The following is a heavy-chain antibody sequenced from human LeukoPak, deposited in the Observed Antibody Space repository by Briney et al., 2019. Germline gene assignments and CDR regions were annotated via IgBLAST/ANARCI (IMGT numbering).Heavy chain of an antibody. J-gene: IGHJ3*02. CDR1: GYTFTNYG. V-gene: IGHV1-18*01. Sequence: ASVKVSCKSSGYTFTNYGLSWVRQAPGQGLEWMGWISAYNGNTNYAQNLQGRVTMTTDTSTTTAYMELRSLRSDDTAVYYCARGRVTYDAFDIWGQGTVVTVSS. CDR2: ISAYNGNT. D-gene: IGHD5-18*01. CDR3: ARGRVTYDAFDI.